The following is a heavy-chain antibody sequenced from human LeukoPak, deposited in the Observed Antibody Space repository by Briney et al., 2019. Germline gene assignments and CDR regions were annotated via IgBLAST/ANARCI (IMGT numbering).Heavy chain of an antibody. V-gene: IGHV3-7*02. CDR2: IKEDGSDK. D-gene: IGHD4-17*01. Sequence: GGCLRLSCAASGFSFSRYWMTWVRQAPGKGLEWVANIKEDGSDKYYVDSVKGRFTISRDNAKNSLYLQMNSLRAEDTSVYYCTKYGDDDTPGLNWGQGTLVTVSS. J-gene: IGHJ4*02. CDR3: TKYGDDDTPGLN. CDR1: GFSFSRYW.